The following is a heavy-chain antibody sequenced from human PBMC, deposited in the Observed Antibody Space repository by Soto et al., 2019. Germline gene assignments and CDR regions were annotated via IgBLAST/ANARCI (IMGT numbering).Heavy chain of an antibody. V-gene: IGHV5-51*01. CDR3: ATYGSGSQKPKNYFDY. CDR1: GYSFTSYW. J-gene: IGHJ4*02. D-gene: IGHD3-10*01. CDR2: IYPGDSDT. Sequence: PGESLKISCKGSGYSFTSYWIGWVRQMPGKGLEWMGIIYPGDSDTRYSPSFQGQVTISADKSISTAYLQWSSLKASDTAMYYCATYGSGSQKPKNYFDYWGQGTLVTVSS.